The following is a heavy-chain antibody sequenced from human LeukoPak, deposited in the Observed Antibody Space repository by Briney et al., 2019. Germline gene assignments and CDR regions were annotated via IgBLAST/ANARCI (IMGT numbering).Heavy chain of an antibody. Sequence: GGSLRLSCAASGFTFSTYWMSWVRQAPGKGLEWVANIKQDGSEKYYVDSVKGRFTISRDNSKNTLYLQMNSLRAEDTAVYYCAKETTPGLYGSGSYPFWGQGTMVTVSS. CDR3: AKETTPGLYGSGSYPF. V-gene: IGHV3-7*03. CDR1: GFTFSTYW. J-gene: IGHJ3*01. D-gene: IGHD3-10*01. CDR2: IKQDGSEK.